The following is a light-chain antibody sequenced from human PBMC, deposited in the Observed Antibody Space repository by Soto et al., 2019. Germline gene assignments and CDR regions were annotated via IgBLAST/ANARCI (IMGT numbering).Light chain of an antibody. V-gene: IGLV2-14*01. CDR2: EVT. J-gene: IGLJ2*01. Sequence: QSVLTQPPSASGSPGQSVTIPCTGTYSDIGAYNYVSWYQQYPGKAPKVMIYEVTNRPSGVSNRFSGSKSGNTASLTISGLQAEDEADYYCISYTSSNTLIFGGGTKVTVL. CDR3: ISYTSSNTLI. CDR1: YSDIGAYNY.